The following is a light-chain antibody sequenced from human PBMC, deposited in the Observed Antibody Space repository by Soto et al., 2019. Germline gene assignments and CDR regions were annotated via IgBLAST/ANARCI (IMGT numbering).Light chain of an antibody. Sequence: EILLTQSPGTLSLSPGERATLSCRASQSVSSSFLAWYQQKPGQAPRLLIYGASSRATGIPDRFSGSGSGTDFTLTISRLEPEDFAVYYCQQYGSSPPGTFGQGTKVYIK. CDR3: QQYGSSPPGT. CDR1: QSVSSSF. J-gene: IGKJ1*01. V-gene: IGKV3-20*01. CDR2: GAS.